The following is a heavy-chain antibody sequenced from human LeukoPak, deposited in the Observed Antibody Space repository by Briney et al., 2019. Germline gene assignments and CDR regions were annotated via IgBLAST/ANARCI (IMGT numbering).Heavy chain of an antibody. J-gene: IGHJ4*02. CDR1: GFSFSSYW. V-gene: IGHV3-7*01. D-gene: IGHD4-17*01. Sequence: GGSLRLSCAASGFSFSSYWMSWVRQAPGKGLEWVANIKQDGAEKYYVDSVMGRFTISRDNAENSLFLQMSSLRAEDTAVYYCARWTTSTTKALDYWGQGTLVTVS. CDR2: IKQDGAEK. CDR3: ARWTTSTTKALDY.